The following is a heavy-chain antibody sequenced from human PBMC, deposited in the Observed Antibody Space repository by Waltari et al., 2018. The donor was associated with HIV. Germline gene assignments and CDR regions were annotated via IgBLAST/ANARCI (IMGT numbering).Heavy chain of an antibody. V-gene: IGHV3-48*02. D-gene: IGHD2-21*01. J-gene: IGHJ6*02. CDR3: ACDNLNIYFGLDL. CDR2: IGGAGTNI. Sequence: EEKLVAAGGGDVVQQGGTLRLFCVGPGFPFSRFPMHCVRQAPGNELVWLSDIGGAGTNIQYADSVMGRFTVSGDNAKEALYQQWNSLRDVDTAVNNCACDNLNIYFGLDLWGEGTTVTVSS. CDR1: GFPFSRFP.